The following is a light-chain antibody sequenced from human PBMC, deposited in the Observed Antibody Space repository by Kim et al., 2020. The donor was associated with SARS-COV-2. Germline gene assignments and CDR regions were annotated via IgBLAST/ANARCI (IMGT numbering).Light chain of an antibody. CDR3: QQYGSSPQAT. Sequence: EIVLTQSPGTLSLSPRERATLSCRASQSVSSSYLAWYQQKPGQAPRLLIYGASSRATGIPDRFSGSGSGTDFTLTISRLEPEDFAVYYCQQYGSSPQATFGQGTKVDIK. V-gene: IGKV3-20*01. CDR2: GAS. J-gene: IGKJ1*01. CDR1: QSVSSSY.